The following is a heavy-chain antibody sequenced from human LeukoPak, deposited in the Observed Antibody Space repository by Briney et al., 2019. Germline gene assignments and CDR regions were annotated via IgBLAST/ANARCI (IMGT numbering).Heavy chain of an antibody. CDR1: GFTFSSYS. CDR3: ARDLIYYDILTGFDY. CDR2: ISSSSSYI. D-gene: IGHD3-9*01. V-gene: IGHV3-21*01. J-gene: IGHJ4*02. Sequence: PGGSLRLSCAASGFTFSSYSMNWVRQAPGKGLVWVSSISSSSSYIYYADSVKGRFTISRDNAKNSLYLQMNSLRAEDTAVYYCARDLIYYDILTGFDYWGQGTLVTVSS.